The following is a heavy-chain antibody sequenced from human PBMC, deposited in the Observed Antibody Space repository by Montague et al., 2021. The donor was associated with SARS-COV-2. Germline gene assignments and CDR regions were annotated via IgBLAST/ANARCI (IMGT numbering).Heavy chain of an antibody. Sequence: SETLSLTCTVSGGSVGSSHYYWAWIRQPPGKGLEWIGTIYYSRSTYYNPSPRSRVTIDVDASTNQFSLKLHSVTAADTAVYFCARGLYNWNYEHWFDTWGQGTLVTVSS. D-gene: IGHD1-7*01. CDR3: ARGLYNWNYEHWFDT. CDR2: IYYSRST. CDR1: GGSVGSSHYY. J-gene: IGHJ5*02. V-gene: IGHV4-39*01.